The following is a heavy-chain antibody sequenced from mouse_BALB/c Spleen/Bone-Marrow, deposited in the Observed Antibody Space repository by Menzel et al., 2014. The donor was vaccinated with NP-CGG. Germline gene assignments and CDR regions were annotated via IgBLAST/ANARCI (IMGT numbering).Heavy chain of an antibody. Sequence: VKLMESGAELAKPGASVKMSCKASGYTFTSYWMHWVKQRPGQGLEWIGYINPSTGYTEYNQKFKDKATLTADKSSSTAYMQLGSLTSEDSAVYYCARYHYGYDGFAYWGQGTLVTVSA. CDR3: ARYHYGYDGFAY. CDR2: INPSTGYT. D-gene: IGHD2-2*01. J-gene: IGHJ3*01. V-gene: IGHV1-7*01. CDR1: GYTFTSYW.